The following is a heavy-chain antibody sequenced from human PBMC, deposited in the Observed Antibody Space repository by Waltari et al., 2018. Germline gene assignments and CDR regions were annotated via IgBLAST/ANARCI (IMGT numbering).Heavy chain of an antibody. Sequence: QVQLVQSGAEVKKPGASVKVSCKVSGYTLTELSMHWVRQAPGKGLEWMGGFDPEEGETSYAQKFQGRVTMTEDTSTDTAYMGLSSRRSEDTAVYYCASLGIRAGVGATPEDAFDIWGQGTMVTVSS. V-gene: IGHV1-24*01. D-gene: IGHD1-26*01. CDR2: FDPEEGET. CDR3: ASLGIRAGVGATPEDAFDI. CDR1: GYTLTELS. J-gene: IGHJ3*02.